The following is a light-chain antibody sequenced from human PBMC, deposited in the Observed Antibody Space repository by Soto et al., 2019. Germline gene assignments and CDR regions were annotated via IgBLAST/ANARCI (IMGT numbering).Light chain of an antibody. V-gene: IGKV3-20*01. CDR3: QQYGSSSPIP. J-gene: IGKJ5*01. Sequence: EIVLTQSPGTLSLSPGERATLSCRASQSVSSSYLAWYQQKPGQAPRLLIYGASSRATGIPDRFSGSGSGTDFTLTISRLEPEDFAAYYCQQYGSSSPIPFGQGTRLEIK. CDR2: GAS. CDR1: QSVSSSY.